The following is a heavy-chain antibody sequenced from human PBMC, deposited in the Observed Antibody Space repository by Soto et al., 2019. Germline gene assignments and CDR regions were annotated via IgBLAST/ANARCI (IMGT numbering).Heavy chain of an antibody. D-gene: IGHD2-21*01. CDR3: VRAPIASSRHCCGFDV. V-gene: IGHV3-23*01. J-gene: IGHJ6*01. Sequence: EVQLLESGGGLAQPGGSLRLSCAASGFTFVNFAMIWVRQAPGKGLGWVSSIGGYGTSIYYADSVKGRFTISRDNSKNTLYLQLDSRTAEDTAVYYCVRAPIASSRHCCGFDVWCQGTTVTVYS. CDR1: GFTFVNFA. CDR2: IGGYGTSI.